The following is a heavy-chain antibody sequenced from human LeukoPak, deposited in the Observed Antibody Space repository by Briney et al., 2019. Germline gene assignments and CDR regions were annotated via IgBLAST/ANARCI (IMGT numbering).Heavy chain of an antibody. J-gene: IGHJ4*02. CDR3: AKAENPGIAVAGTVDY. Sequence: PGGSLRLSCAASGFTFSSYAMSWVRQAPGKGLEWVSGISGGGGSTYYADSVKGRFTISRDNSKNTLYLQMNSLRAEDTAVYYCAKAENPGIAVAGTVDYWGQGTLVTVSS. CDR1: GFTFSSYA. D-gene: IGHD6-19*01. V-gene: IGHV3-23*01. CDR2: ISGGGGST.